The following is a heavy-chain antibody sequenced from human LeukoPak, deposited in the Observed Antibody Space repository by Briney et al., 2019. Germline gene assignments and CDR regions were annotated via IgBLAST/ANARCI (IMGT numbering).Heavy chain of an antibody. CDR2: ISGSGTSK. J-gene: IGHJ4*02. Sequence: GGSLRLSCAAYGFTFSDYYMTWIRQAPGQGLEGVLYISGSGTSKYYTYSVKGRFTISRDNATNSVDLQMNSLRVEDTAEYYCASSQSSVAGIVGCWGQGTLVTVSS. V-gene: IGHV3-11*04. CDR3: ASSQSSVAGIVGC. CDR1: GFTFSDYY. D-gene: IGHD6-19*01.